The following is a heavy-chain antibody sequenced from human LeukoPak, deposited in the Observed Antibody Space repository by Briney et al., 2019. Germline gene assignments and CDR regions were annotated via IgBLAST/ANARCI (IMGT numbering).Heavy chain of an antibody. CDR1: GFTFSDAW. Sequence: GGSLRLSCAASGFTFSDAWMIWVRQAPGKGLEWVSSISSSSSYIYYADSVKGRFTISRDNAKNSLYLQMNSLRAEDTAVYYCARGFGYGDYDVGYWGQGTLATVSS. CDR2: ISSSSSYI. D-gene: IGHD4-17*01. V-gene: IGHV3-21*01. CDR3: ARGFGYGDYDVGY. J-gene: IGHJ4*02.